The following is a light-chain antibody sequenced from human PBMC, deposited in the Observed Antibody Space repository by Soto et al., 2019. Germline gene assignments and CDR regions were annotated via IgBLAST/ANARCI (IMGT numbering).Light chain of an antibody. CDR1: QNINKY. CDR2: DAS. CDR3: QQRSNWPIT. Sequence: EIVLTQSPGTLSLSPGERATLSCRTSQNINKYLAWYQQKPGQAPRLLIYDASNRATGIPARFSGSGSGTDFTLTISSLEPEDFALYYCQQRSNWPITFGQGTRLEIK. V-gene: IGKV3-11*01. J-gene: IGKJ5*01.